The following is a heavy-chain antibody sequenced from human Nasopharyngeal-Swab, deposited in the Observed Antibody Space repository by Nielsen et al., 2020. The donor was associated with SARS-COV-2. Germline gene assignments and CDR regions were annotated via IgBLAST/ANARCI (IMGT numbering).Heavy chain of an antibody. CDR2: ISYDGSNK. V-gene: IGHV3-30*18. D-gene: IGHD5-12*01. CDR3: AKRLVDIASGTDAFDI. Sequence: GESLKISCAASGFTFSSYGMHWVRQAPGKGLEWVAVISYDGSNKYYADSVKGRFTISRDNSKNTLYLQMNSLRAEDTAVYYCAKRLVDIASGTDAFDIWGQGTMVTVSS. CDR1: GFTFSSYG. J-gene: IGHJ3*02.